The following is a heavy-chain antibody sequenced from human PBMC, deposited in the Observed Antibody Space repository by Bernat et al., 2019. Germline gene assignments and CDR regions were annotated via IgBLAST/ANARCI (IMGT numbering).Heavy chain of an antibody. J-gene: IGHJ4*02. CDR1: SYG. CDR3: AKGWDYFDY. V-gene: IGHV3-30*18. Sequence: SYGMHWVRQAPGKGLEWVAVISYDGSTKYYADSVKGRFTISRDNPKNTLYLQMNSLRAEDTAVYYCAKGWDYFDYWGQGTLVTVSS. CDR2: ISYDGSTK. D-gene: IGHD6-13*01.